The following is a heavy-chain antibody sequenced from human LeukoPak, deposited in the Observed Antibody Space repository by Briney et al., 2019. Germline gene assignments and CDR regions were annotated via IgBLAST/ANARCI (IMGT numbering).Heavy chain of an antibody. V-gene: IGHV3-53*05. Sequence: GGSLRLSCAASGFTASSNYMSWVRQAPGKGLEWVSVIYSGSSADYADSVKGRFTISRDNSKNTLYLQMNSLRAEDTAVYYCAKDPNLWFGSPYYMDVWGIGTTVTVSS. CDR1: GFTASSNY. J-gene: IGHJ6*03. CDR2: IYSGSSA. D-gene: IGHD3-10*01. CDR3: AKDPNLWFGSPYYMDV.